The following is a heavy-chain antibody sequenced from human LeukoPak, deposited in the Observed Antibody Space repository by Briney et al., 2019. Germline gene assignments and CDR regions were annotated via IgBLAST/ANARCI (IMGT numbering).Heavy chain of an antibody. CDR2: VYVSERS. V-gene: IGHV4-4*07. Sequence: SETLSLTCSVSGDSISGYHWNWVRQSVGKGLQWIGRVYVSERSYYNPSLKSRVTMSLDTSKNQFSLKLSSVTAADTAVYYCARDRSGYYRDSSSGFCPRGYYFDYWGQGTLVTVSS. CDR3: ARDRSGYYRDSSSGFCPRGYYFDY. CDR1: GDSISGYH. D-gene: IGHD3-22*01. J-gene: IGHJ4*02.